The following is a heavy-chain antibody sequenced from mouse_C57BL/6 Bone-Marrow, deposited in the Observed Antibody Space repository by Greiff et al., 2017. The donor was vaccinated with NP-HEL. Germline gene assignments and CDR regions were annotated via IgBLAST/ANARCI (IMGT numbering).Heavy chain of an antibody. CDR3: ARQGSPLYAMDY. Sequence: DVKLVESGGDLVKPGGSLKLSCAASGFTFSSYGMSWVRQTPDKRLEWVATISSGGSYTYYPDSVKGRFTISRDNAKNTLYLHMSSLKSEDTAMYYCARQGSPLYAMDYWGQGTSVTVSS. J-gene: IGHJ4*01. CDR1: GFTFSSYG. CDR2: ISSGGSYT. V-gene: IGHV5-6*02.